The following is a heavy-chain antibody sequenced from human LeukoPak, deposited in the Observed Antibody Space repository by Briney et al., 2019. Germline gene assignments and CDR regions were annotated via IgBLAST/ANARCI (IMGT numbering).Heavy chain of an antibody. D-gene: IGHD5-12*01. CDR3: AREGPYSGYVADYYYGMDV. J-gene: IGHJ6*02. CDR2: ISYDGSNK. Sequence: GRSLRLSCAASGFTFSSYAMHWVRQAPGKGLEWVAVISYDGSNKYYADSVKGRFTISRDNSKNTLYLQMNSLRAEDMAVYYCAREGPYSGYVADYYYGMDVWGQGTTVTVSS. V-gene: IGHV3-30-3*01. CDR1: GFTFSSYA.